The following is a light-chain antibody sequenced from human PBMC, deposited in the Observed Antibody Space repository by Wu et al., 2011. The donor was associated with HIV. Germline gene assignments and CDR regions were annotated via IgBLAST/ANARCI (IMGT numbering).Light chain of an antibody. Sequence: SCRASQSLSSSYLAWYQQRPGQAPRLLMYATSSRATGIPDRLSGSGSGTDFTLTISRLEPEDFANYYCHLYGSSPGTFGLGTKLEIK. CDR2: ATS. CDR3: HLYGSSPGT. V-gene: IGKV3-20*01. CDR1: QSLSSSY. J-gene: IGKJ2*01.